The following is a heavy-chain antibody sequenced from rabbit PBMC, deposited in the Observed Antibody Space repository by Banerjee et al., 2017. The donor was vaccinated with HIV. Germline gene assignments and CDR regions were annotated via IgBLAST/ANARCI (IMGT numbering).Heavy chain of an antibody. Sequence: QSLEESGGDLVKPGASLTLTCTASGFSFSSSYYMCWVRQAPGRGLEWIACIYAGSSGTTYYASWAKGRFTISKASSTTVTLQMTSLTAADTATYFCARGSAGGGDGLDLWGPGTLVTVS. CDR1: GFSFSSSYY. CDR2: IYAGSSGTT. D-gene: IGHD4-2*01. V-gene: IGHV1S40*01. J-gene: IGHJ4*01. CDR3: ARGSAGGGDGLDL.